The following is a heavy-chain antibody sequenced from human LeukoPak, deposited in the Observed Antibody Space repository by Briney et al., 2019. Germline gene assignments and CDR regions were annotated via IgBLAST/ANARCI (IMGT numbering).Heavy chain of an antibody. CDR3: ARGTLYNSADY. CDR2: ISSDSSYI. V-gene: IGHV3-21*01. J-gene: IGHJ4*02. D-gene: IGHD6-25*01. Sequence: GGSLRLSCAASGFTFSSYAMSWVRQAPGKGLEWVSSISSDSSYIYYADSLKGRFTISRDNARNSLYLQMSSLRAEDTAVYYCARGTLYNSADYWGQGTLVTVSS. CDR1: GFTFSSYA.